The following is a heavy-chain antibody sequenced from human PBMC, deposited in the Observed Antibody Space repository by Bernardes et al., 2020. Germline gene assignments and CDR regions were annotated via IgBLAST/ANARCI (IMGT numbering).Heavy chain of an antibody. Sequence: SGPTLVKPTETLTLTCTVSGFSLSNARMGVSWIRQPPGKALEWLAHIFSNDEKSYSTSLKSRLTISKDTSKSQVVLTMTNMDPVDTATYYCARIYDSSSWYTGEYYFDYWGQGTLVTVSS. CDR3: ARIYDSSSWYTGEYYFDY. D-gene: IGHD6-13*01. J-gene: IGHJ4*02. CDR2: IFSNDEK. V-gene: IGHV2-26*01. CDR1: GFSLSNARMG.